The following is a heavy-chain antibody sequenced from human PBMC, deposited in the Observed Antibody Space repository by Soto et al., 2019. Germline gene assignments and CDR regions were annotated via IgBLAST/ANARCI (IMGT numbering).Heavy chain of an antibody. V-gene: IGHV4-34*01. CDR2: INHSGST. CDR3: ARVSPYYGDYDY. D-gene: IGHD4-17*01. Sequence: PSETLSLTCAVYGGSFSGYYWSWIRQPPGKGLEWIGEINHSGSTNYNPSLKSRVTISVDTSKNQFSLKLSSVTAADTAVYYCARVSPYYGDYDYWGQGTLVTVSS. J-gene: IGHJ4*02. CDR1: GGSFSGYY.